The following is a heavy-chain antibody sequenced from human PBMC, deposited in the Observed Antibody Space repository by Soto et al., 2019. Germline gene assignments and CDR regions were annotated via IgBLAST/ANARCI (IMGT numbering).Heavy chain of an antibody. CDR3: AHRQAQGIGLAGTFDS. Sequence: QITLKESGPTLVKPTQTLTLTCTFSGFSFSTTGVGVGWIRQPPGKALEWLALIYWDDDKRYSPSLKSRLTITKDTSKNQVVLTMTNMDPVDTATYYCAHRQAQGIGLAGTFDSWGQGTLGTVSS. D-gene: IGHD6-19*01. J-gene: IGHJ4*02. V-gene: IGHV2-5*02. CDR2: IYWDDDK. CDR1: GFSFSTTGVG.